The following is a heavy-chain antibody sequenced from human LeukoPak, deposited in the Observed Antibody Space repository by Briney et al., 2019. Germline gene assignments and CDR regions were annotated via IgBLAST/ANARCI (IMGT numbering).Heavy chain of an antibody. J-gene: IGHJ6*03. CDR3: ARDRHYYYYMDV. CDR2: INPSGGST. Sequence: ASVKVSCKASGYTFTSYYMHWVRQAPGQGLEWMGIINPSGGSTSYAQKFQGRVTMTRDTSISTAYMELSRLRSDDTAVYYCARDRHYYYYMDVWGKGTTVTVSS. CDR1: GYTFTSYY. V-gene: IGHV1-46*01.